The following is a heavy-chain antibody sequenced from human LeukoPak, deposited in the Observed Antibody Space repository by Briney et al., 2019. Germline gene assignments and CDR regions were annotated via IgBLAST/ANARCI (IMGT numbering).Heavy chain of an antibody. CDR3: ARVGSSGYFVLDAFDI. V-gene: IGHV3-21*01. Sequence: PGGSLRLSCAASGFTFSSYGMHWVRQAPGKGLEWVSSISSSSSYIYYADSVKGRFTISRDNAKNSLYLQMNSLRAEDTAVYYCARVGSSGYFVLDAFDIWGQGTMVTVSS. D-gene: IGHD3-22*01. J-gene: IGHJ3*02. CDR2: ISSSSSYI. CDR1: GFTFSSYG.